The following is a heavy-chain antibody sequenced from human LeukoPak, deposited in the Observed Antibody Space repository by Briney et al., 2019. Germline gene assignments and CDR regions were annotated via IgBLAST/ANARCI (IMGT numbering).Heavy chain of an antibody. CDR3: ARARGYSGYDFDY. Sequence: PGGSLRLSCAASGFTFSTYSLNWVRQAPGKGLEWISSISGSSNYIYYADSMKGRFTISRDNAKDSLYLQMDSLRAEDTAVYYCARARGYSGYDFDYWGQGTLVTASS. V-gene: IGHV3-21*01. CDR1: GFTFSTYS. D-gene: IGHD5-12*01. CDR2: ISGSSNYI. J-gene: IGHJ4*02.